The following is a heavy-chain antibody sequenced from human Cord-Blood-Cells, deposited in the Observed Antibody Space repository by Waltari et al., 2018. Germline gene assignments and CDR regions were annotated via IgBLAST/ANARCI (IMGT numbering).Heavy chain of an antibody. CDR2: IYHSGST. Sequence: QVPLQESGPGLVTPSETLSLTCAASGYSLSSGYYWGWIRQPPGKGLEWIGSIYHSGSTYYNPSLKSRVTISVDTSKNQFSLKLSSVTAADTAVYYCASVDSSGFDYWGQGTLVTVSS. J-gene: IGHJ4*02. CDR1: GYSLSSGYY. CDR3: ASVDSSGFDY. V-gene: IGHV4-38-2*01. D-gene: IGHD3-22*01.